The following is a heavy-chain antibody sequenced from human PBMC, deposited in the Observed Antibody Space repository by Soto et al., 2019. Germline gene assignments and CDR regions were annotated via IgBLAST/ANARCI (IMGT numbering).Heavy chain of an antibody. CDR3: ARSLRSRAFDI. D-gene: IGHD5-12*01. Sequence: GGSLRLSCAASGFTVSSNYMSWVRQAPGKGLEWVSVIYSGGSTYYEDSVKGRFTISRHNSKNTLYLQMNSLRAEDTAVYYCARSLRSRAFDIWGQGTMVTVSS. J-gene: IGHJ3*02. CDR2: IYSGGST. V-gene: IGHV3-53*04. CDR1: GFTVSSNY.